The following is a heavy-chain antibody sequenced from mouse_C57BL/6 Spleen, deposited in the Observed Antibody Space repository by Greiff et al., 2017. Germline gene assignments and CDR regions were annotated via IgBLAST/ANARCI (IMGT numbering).Heavy chain of an antibody. J-gene: IGHJ4*01. V-gene: IGHV1-62-2*01. Sequence: QVQLQQSGAELVKPGASVKLSCKASGYTFTEYTIHWVKQRSGQGLEWFGWFYPGSGSIKYNEKFKNKATLTADKSSSTVYMELSRLTSEDSAVYFCARHEGGRGYGNYYYAMDYWGQGTSVTVSS. CDR3: ARHEGGRGYGNYYYAMDY. CDR2: FYPGSGSI. D-gene: IGHD2-10*02. CDR1: GYTFTEYT.